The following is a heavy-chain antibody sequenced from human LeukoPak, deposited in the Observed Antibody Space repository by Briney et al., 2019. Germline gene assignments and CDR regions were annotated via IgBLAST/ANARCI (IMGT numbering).Heavy chain of an antibody. CDR1: GGSISSSSYY. CDR3: ARSLGYCSGGSCYVYWFDP. D-gene: IGHD2-15*01. J-gene: IGHJ5*02. CDR2: IYYSGST. V-gene: IGHV4-39*07. Sequence: SETLSLTCTVSGGSISSSSYYWGWIRQPPGKGLEWIGSIYYSGSTYYNPSLKSRVTISVDRSKNQFSLKLSSVTAADTAVYYCARSLGYCSGGSCYVYWFDPWGQGTLVTVSS.